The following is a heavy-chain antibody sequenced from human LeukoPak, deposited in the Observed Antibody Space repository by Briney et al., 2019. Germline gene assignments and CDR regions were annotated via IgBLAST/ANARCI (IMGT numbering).Heavy chain of an antibody. CDR3: ASSAGRYNHKDSYYYYYYMDV. CDR2: ISPIFGTA. J-gene: IGHJ6*03. V-gene: IGHV1-69*05. Sequence: GASVKVSCKASGGTFSSYAISWVRQAPGQGLEWMGGISPIFGTANYAQKFQGRVTITTDESTSTAYMELSSLRSEDTAVYYCASSAGRYNHKDSYYYYYYMDVGGKGTTVTVYS. CDR1: GGTFSSYA. D-gene: IGHD3-10*01.